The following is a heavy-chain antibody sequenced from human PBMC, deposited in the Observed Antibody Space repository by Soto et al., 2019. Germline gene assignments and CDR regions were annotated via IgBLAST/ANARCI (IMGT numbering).Heavy chain of an antibody. D-gene: IGHD3-3*01. Sequence: VGSLRLSCAASGFTFSSYAMNWVRQAPGRGLEWVSGISGSGSNTYYADSVKGRFTISRDNSKNTLDLQMNSLRAEDTAVYYCAKPPITLFGLANSFFDYWGQGALVIVSS. J-gene: IGHJ4*02. V-gene: IGHV3-23*01. CDR2: ISGSGSNT. CDR1: GFTFSSYA. CDR3: AKPPITLFGLANSFFDY.